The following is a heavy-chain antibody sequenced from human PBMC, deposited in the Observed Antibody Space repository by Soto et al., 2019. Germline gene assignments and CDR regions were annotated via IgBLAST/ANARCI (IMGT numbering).Heavy chain of an antibody. CDR2: IYYSGST. CDR3: ARDSYYYGSGSFNWFDP. CDR1: GGSISSGDYY. Sequence: LSLTCTVSGGSISSGDYYWSWIRQPPGKGLEWIGYIYYSGSTYYNPSLKSRVTISVDTSKNQFSLKLSSVTAADTAVYYCARDSYYYGSGSFNWFDPWGQGTLVTVSS. V-gene: IGHV4-30-4*01. J-gene: IGHJ5*02. D-gene: IGHD3-10*01.